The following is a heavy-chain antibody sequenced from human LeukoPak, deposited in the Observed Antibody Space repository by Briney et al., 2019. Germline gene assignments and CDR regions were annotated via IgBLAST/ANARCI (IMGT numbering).Heavy chain of an antibody. Sequence: GGSLRVSCAASGFTVSSNYMSWVRQAPGKGLEWVTIISNDGSEKYYADSVKGRFTVSRDKSKNTLYLQMNSLRVEDTAVYYCARDYDGYTPDYWGQGTLVTVSS. CDR3: ARDYDGYTPDY. J-gene: IGHJ4*02. V-gene: IGHV3-33*08. D-gene: IGHD5-24*01. CDR1: GFTVSSNY. CDR2: ISNDGSEK.